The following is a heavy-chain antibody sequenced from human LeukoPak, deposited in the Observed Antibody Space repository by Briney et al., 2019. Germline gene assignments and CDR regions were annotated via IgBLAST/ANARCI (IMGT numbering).Heavy chain of an antibody. CDR3: AKYQSKSPYFDC. CDR2: MNPNSGNT. V-gene: IGHV1-8*03. CDR1: GYTFTSYD. D-gene: IGHD2-2*01. J-gene: IGHJ4*02. Sequence: ASVKVSCKASGYTFTSYDINWVRQATGQGLEWMGWMNPNSGNTGYAQKFQGRVTITRNTSISTAYMELSSLRSEDTAVYYCAKYQSKSPYFDCWGQGTLVTVSS.